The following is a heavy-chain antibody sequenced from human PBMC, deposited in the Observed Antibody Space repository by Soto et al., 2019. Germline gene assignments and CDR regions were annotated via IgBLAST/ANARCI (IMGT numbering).Heavy chain of an antibody. D-gene: IGHD6-13*01. Sequence: PGGSLRLSCAASGFTFRTYAIHWVRQAQGKGLEWAAFISYDCSYKIHADSVKGRFTISRDNGKNTVYLQINSLPAEHTAVYYCARSYKRSWYFVDYWGQGTLVTVSS. CDR1: GFTFRTYA. CDR3: ARSYKRSWYFVDY. V-gene: IGHV3-30-3*01. J-gene: IGHJ4*02. CDR2: ISYDCSYK.